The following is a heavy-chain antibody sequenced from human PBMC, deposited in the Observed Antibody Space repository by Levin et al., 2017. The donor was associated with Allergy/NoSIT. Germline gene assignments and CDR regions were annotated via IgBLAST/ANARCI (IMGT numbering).Heavy chain of an antibody. CDR2: IYYSGST. CDR3: ARHYSDYGDYYYYYGMDV. CDR1: GGSISSSSYY. D-gene: IGHD4-17*01. V-gene: IGHV4-39*01. Sequence: ETLSLTCTVSGGSISSSSYYWGWIRQPPGKGLEWIGSIYYSGSTYYNPSLKSRVTISVDTSKNQFSLKLSSVTAADTAVYYCARHYSDYGDYYYYYGMDVWDQGTTVTVSS. J-gene: IGHJ6*02.